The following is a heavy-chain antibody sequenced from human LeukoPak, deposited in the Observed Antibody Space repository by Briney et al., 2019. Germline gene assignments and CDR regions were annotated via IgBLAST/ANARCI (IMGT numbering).Heavy chain of an antibody. CDR2: ISGSGGST. D-gene: IGHD6-19*01. Sequence: GGSLRPSCAASGFTFSSSSMSWVRQAPGKGLEWVSVISGSGGSTDYADSVKGRFTISRDNSKNTLYLQINSLRAEDTAVYYCAKGSGWYVWGQGTLVTVSS. J-gene: IGHJ4*02. CDR1: GFTFSSSS. CDR3: AKGSGWYV. V-gene: IGHV3-23*01.